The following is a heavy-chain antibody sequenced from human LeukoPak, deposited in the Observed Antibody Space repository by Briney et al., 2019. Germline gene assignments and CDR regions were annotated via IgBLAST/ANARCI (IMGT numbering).Heavy chain of an antibody. J-gene: IGHJ6*03. CDR3: ARLDYGGNLYYYYYYMDV. D-gene: IGHD4-23*01. Sequence: SETLSLTCSVSGGSISSSSYYWGWIRQPPGKGLEWIGSIYYSGSTYYNPSLKSRATISVNTSKNQFSLKLSSVTAADTAVYYCARLDYGGNLYYYYYYMDVWGKGTTVTVSS. CDR1: GGSISSSSYY. V-gene: IGHV4-39*01. CDR2: IYYSGST.